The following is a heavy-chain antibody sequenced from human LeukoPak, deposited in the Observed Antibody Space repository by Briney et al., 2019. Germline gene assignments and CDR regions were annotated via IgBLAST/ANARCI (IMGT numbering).Heavy chain of an antibody. J-gene: IGHJ4*02. CDR2: IKQDGSEK. V-gene: IGHV3-7*03. CDR1: GFTFSSYW. Sequence: PGGSLRLSCAASGFTFSSYWMSWVRQAPGKGLEWVANIKQDGSEKYYVDSVKGRFTISRDNAKNSLYLQMNSLRPEDTALYYCAKDSRAGSGWYGFDYWGQGTLVTVSS. D-gene: IGHD6-19*01. CDR3: AKDSRAGSGWYGFDY.